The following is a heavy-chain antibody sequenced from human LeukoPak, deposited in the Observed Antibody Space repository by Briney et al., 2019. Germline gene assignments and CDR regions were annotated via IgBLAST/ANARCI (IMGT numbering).Heavy chain of an antibody. CDR2: INIDGRST. CDR1: LFTLSSYL. Sequence: GGSLRLSCAASLFTLSSYLMHCVRQAPGKGLVWVSRINIDGRSTTYADSVKGRFTISRDNAKTTLYLQMNSLRAEITAVYSCETEGPPSYYFDNWGQGNLATVST. J-gene: IGHJ4*02. CDR3: ETEGPPSYYFDN. V-gene: IGHV3-74*01.